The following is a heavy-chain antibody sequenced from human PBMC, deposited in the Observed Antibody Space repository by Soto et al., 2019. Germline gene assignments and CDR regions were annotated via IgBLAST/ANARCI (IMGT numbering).Heavy chain of an antibody. J-gene: IGHJ4*02. V-gene: IGHV4-39*01. CDR2: IYYSGST. Sequence: QLQLQESGPGLVKPSETLSLTCTVSGGSISSSSYYWGWIRQPPGKGLEWIGSIYYSGSTYYNPSLKSRVTISVDTSKNQFSLKLSSVTAADTAVYYCARLDNAYSSGWYEDYWGQGTLVTVSS. CDR1: GGSISSSSYY. CDR3: ARLDNAYSSGWYEDY. D-gene: IGHD6-19*01.